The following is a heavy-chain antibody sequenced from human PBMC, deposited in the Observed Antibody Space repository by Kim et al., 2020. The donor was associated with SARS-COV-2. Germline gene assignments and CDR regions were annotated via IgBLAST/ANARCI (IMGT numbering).Heavy chain of an antibody. V-gene: IGHV1-18*01. CDR1: GYTFINYG. CDR2: ISAYNGNT. CDR3: ARIGDCSSTSCYNYYYYGMDV. Sequence: ASVKVSCKSSGYTFINYGISWVRQAPGQGLEWMGWISAYNGNTNYAQKLQGRVIMTTDTSTSTAYMELRSLRSDDTAVYYCARIGDCSSTSCYNYYYYGMDVWGQGTTVTVSS. J-gene: IGHJ6*02. D-gene: IGHD2-2*02.